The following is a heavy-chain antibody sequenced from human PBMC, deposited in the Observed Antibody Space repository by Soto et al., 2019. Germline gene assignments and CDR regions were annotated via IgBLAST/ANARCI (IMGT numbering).Heavy chain of an antibody. CDR2: IFPGDSDT. J-gene: IGHJ4*02. Sequence: PGQSRKISCPTCGYRYTNYWIGCVRHLPGKAPEYMGVIFPGDSDTKYSPPFQGQVTISVDKSINTAYLQWSSLKASDTAMYYCARRDFDSSGYSQAFDFWGQGKSVTVSS. D-gene: IGHD3-22*01. V-gene: IGHV5-51*01. CDR1: GYRYTNYW. CDR3: ARRDFDSSGYSQAFDF.